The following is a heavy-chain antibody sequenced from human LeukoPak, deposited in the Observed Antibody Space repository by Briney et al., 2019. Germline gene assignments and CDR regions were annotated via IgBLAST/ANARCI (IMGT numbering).Heavy chain of an antibody. J-gene: IGHJ4*02. V-gene: IGHV3-48*03. D-gene: IGHD1-26*01. CDR1: GFTFSSYE. CDR3: ARGSQSGGSYSDDY. Sequence: GGSLRLSCAASGFTFSSYEMNWVRQAPGKGLEWVSYISSSGSTIYYADSVKGRYTISRDNAKNSLYLQMNSLRAEDTAVYYCARGSQSGGSYSDDYWGQGTLVTVSS. CDR2: ISSSGSTI.